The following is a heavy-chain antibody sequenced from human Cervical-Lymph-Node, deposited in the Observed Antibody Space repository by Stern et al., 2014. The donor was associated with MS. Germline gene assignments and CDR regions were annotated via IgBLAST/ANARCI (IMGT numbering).Heavy chain of an antibody. CDR2: ISYDGRDN. V-gene: IGHV3-30*04. CDR3: AKGGSGSYLD. CDR1: GFVLRRYA. J-gene: IGHJ4*02. Sequence: VLLVESGGGAVPPGRSLRLSCAASGFVLRRYALHWVRPAPGKGLEWVSLISYDGRDNYYTDSVKGRFTVSRDNSNNTVDLEMNSLRLEDTAVYYCAKGGSGSYLDWGQVSLVTVSS. D-gene: IGHD1-26*01.